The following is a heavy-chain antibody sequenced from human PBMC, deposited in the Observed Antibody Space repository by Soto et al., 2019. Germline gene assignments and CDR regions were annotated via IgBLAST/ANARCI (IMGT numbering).Heavy chain of an antibody. CDR1: GFTFSSYA. V-gene: IGHV3-23*01. D-gene: IGHD6-19*01. Sequence: GGSLRLSCAASGFTFSSYAMSWVRQAPGKGLEWVSAISGSGGSTYYADSVKGRFTISRDNSKNTPYLQMNSLRAEDTAVYYCAKGLYSSGWYGFDYWGQGTLVTVSS. CDR2: ISGSGGST. J-gene: IGHJ4*02. CDR3: AKGLYSSGWYGFDY.